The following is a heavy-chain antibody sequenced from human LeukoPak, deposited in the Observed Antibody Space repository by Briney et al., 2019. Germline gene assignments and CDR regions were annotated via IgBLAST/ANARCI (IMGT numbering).Heavy chain of an antibody. D-gene: IGHD6-13*01. CDR1: GGSISSYY. CDR2: IYYSGST. V-gene: IGHV4-59*01. CDR3: ARARIAAAGGFDY. J-gene: IGHJ4*02. Sequence: SETLSLTCTVSGGSISSYYWSWIRQPPGKGLEWIGYIYYSGSTNYNPSLKSRVTISVDTSKNQFSLKLSSVTTAGTAVYYCARARIAAAGGFDYWGQGTLDTVSS.